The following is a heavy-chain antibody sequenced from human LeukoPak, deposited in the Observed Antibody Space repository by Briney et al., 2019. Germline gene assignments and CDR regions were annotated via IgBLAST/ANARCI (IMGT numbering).Heavy chain of an antibody. CDR1: GFTFSNAW. J-gene: IGHJ4*02. D-gene: IGHD3-9*01. CDR3: TTDRGLDILLGY. V-gene: IGHV3-15*01. Sequence: GSLRLSCAASGFTFSNAWMSWVRHAPGKGLEWVWRIKSKTDGGTNEYSSPVKGRFTISRDDSKNTLYMQMNSLKTEDTAVYYCTTDRGLDILLGYWGQGTLVTVSS. CDR2: IKSKTDGGTN.